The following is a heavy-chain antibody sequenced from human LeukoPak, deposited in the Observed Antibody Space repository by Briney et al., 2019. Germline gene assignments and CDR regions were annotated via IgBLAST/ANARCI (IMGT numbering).Heavy chain of an antibody. CDR3: ASYCSSTSCYSPIDY. Sequence: GGSLRLSCAASGFTFSSYGMHWVRQAPGKGLEWVAVISYDGSNKYYADSVKGRFIISRDNSKNTLYLQMNSLRAEDTAVYYCASYCSSTSCYSPIDYWGQGTLVTVSS. CDR2: ISYDGSNK. D-gene: IGHD2-2*01. J-gene: IGHJ4*02. CDR1: GFTFSSYG. V-gene: IGHV3-30*03.